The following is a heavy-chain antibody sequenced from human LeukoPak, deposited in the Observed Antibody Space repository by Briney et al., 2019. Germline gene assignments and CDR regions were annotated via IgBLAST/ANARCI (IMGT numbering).Heavy chain of an antibody. V-gene: IGHV3-33*01. Sequence: GGSLRLSCAASGFTFSSYGMHWVRQAPGKGLEWVAVIWYDGSNKYYADSVKGRFTISRDNSKNTLYLQMNSLRAEDTAVYYCARGTSWIIYFDYWGQGTLVTVSS. CDR2: IWYDGSNK. CDR3: ARGTSWIIYFDY. J-gene: IGHJ4*02. CDR1: GFTFSSYG. D-gene: IGHD1-1*01.